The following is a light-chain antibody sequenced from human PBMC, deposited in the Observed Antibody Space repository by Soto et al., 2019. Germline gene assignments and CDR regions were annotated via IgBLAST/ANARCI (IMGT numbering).Light chain of an antibody. V-gene: IGKV3-15*01. Sequence: EIVLTQSPATLSVSPGDRASLSCRASQSVSTNLAWYQHKPGQPPRLLFYSVSARASGVPARYSVSGSETDFTLTISSLQSEDLAVYYCQQYHRWPRTFGQGPKVE. CDR3: QQYHRWPRT. CDR2: SVS. CDR1: QSVSTN. J-gene: IGKJ1*01.